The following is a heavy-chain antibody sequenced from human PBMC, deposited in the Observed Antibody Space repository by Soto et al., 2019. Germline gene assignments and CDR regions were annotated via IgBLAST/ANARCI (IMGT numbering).Heavy chain of an antibody. V-gene: IGHV3-30*12. D-gene: IGHD4-4*01. CDR1: GFTFSSYG. CDR3: ARGPFSNMDV. CDR2: IYYDGSNK. Sequence: GGSLRLSCAASGFTFSSYGMHWVRQAPGKGLEWVAVIYYDGSNKYYADPVKGRFTISRDNSKNTLYLQVNSLRAEDTAVYYCARGPFSNMDVWGQGTTVTVSS. J-gene: IGHJ6*02.